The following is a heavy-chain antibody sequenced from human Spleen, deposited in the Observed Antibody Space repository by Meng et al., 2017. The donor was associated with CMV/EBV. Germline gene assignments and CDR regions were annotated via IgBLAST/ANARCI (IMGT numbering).Heavy chain of an antibody. Sequence: GESLKISCAASGFTFSSYAMSWVRQAPGKGLEWVSAISGSGGSTYYADSVKGRFTTSRDNSKNTLYLQMNSLRAEDTAVYYCARDRSGVPAAILDYWGQGTLVTVS. CDR3: ARDRSGVPAAILDY. D-gene: IGHD2-2*02. CDR2: ISGSGGST. CDR1: GFTFSSYA. V-gene: IGHV3-23*01. J-gene: IGHJ4*02.